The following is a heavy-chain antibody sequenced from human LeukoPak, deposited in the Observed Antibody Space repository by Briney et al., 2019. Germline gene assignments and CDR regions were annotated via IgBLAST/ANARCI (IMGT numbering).Heavy chain of an antibody. J-gene: IGHJ5*02. CDR3: ARAGYGDYVGWFDP. CDR1: GGSISSGSSY. CDR2: IYSSGST. V-gene: IGHV4-61*02. Sequence: SQTLSLTCTVSGGSISSGSSYWTWIRQPAGKGLEWIGRIYSSGSTNYNPSLKSRVTISLDTSKNQFSLKLSSVTAADTAVYYCARAGYGDYVGWFDPWGQGTLVTVSS. D-gene: IGHD4-17*01.